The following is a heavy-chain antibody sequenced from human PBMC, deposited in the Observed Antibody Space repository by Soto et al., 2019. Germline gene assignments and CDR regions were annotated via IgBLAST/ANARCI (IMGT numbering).Heavy chain of an antibody. J-gene: IGHJ4*02. CDR1: GFTFSSYT. CDR2: ISTSSRYI. V-gene: IGHV3-21*06. CDR3: ARSRSVDTMMVDY. Sequence: EVQLVESGGGLVKPGGSLRLSCAASGFTFSSYTMIWVRQAPGKGLEWLSSISTSSRYIYYADSVKGRFIISRDNAKNSLYLQMNSLRAEDTAVYYCARSRSVDTMMVDYWGQGTLVTVSS. D-gene: IGHD5-18*01.